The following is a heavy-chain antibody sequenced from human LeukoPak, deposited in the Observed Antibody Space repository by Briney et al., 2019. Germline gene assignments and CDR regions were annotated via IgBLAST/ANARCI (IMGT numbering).Heavy chain of an antibody. D-gene: IGHD6-13*01. CDR1: GYSISSGYY. CDR2: LYHSDSI. V-gene: IGHV4-38-2*01. CDR3: ARQHDSYHYYYVDV. J-gene: IGHJ6*03. Sequence: SETLSLTCAVSGYSISSGYYWIWIRQPPGKGLEWIGSLYHSDSIYYNPSLESRVTMSVDTSKNQFSLKLSFVTAADTAVYYCARQHDSYHYYYVDVWGKGTTVTVS.